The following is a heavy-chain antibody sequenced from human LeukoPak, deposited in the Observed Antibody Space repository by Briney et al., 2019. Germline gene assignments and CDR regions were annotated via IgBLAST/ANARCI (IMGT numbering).Heavy chain of an antibody. CDR3: AKRAVTTAGDLWFDP. Sequence: SETLSLTCTVSGGSISTYYWSWIRQPPGKGLEWIGYLYYSGSTNYNPSLKSRVTISLDTSKNHFSLKLSSVTAADTAVYYCAKRAVTTAGDLWFDPWGQGTLVTVSS. D-gene: IGHD2-21*01. CDR1: GGSISTYY. CDR2: LYYSGST. V-gene: IGHV4-59*08. J-gene: IGHJ5*02.